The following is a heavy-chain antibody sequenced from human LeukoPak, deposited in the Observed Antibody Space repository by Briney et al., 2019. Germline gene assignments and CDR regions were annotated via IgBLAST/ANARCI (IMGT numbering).Heavy chain of an antibody. J-gene: IGHJ4*02. CDR2: ISAYNGNT. CDR3: ARGPPHLNTAMAEFDY. V-gene: IGHV1-18*01. D-gene: IGHD5-18*01. CDR1: GYTFTSYD. Sequence: GASVKVSCKASGYTFTSYDISWVRQAPGQGLEWMGWISAYNGNTNYAQKLQGRVTMTRDTSTSTAYMELRSLRSDDTAVYYCARGPPHLNTAMAEFDYWGQGTLVTVSS.